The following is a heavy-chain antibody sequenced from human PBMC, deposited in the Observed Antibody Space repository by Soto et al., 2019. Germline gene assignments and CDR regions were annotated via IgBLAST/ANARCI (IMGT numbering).Heavy chain of an antibody. Sequence: QVQLVQSGAEVRKPGASVKVSCKASGYTFPNYGISWVRQAPGQGLVWVGWISTYNGHTTSAQKLQGRVTMTTDTSTSTVYMELRTLRSDDTAVYYCARDWGQQWLAYGMDVWGQGTTVTVSS. J-gene: IGHJ6*02. CDR1: GYTFPNYG. CDR3: ARDWGQQWLAYGMDV. CDR2: ISTYNGHT. D-gene: IGHD6-19*01. V-gene: IGHV1-18*01.